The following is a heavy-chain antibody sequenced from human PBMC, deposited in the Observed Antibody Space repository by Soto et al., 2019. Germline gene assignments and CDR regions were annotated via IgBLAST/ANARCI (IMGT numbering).Heavy chain of an antibody. V-gene: IGHV1-3*01. CDR3: ARENGDGPSIAAAGGPEWFDP. CDR1: GYTFTSYA. D-gene: IGHD6-13*01. CDR2: INAGNGNT. Sequence: QVQLVQSGAEVKKPGASVKVSCKASGYTFTSYAMHWVRQAPGQRLEWMGWINAGNGNTKYSQKFQGRVTITRDTSASTAYMELSSLISEDTAVYYCARENGDGPSIAAAGGPEWFDPWGQGTLVTVSS. J-gene: IGHJ5*02.